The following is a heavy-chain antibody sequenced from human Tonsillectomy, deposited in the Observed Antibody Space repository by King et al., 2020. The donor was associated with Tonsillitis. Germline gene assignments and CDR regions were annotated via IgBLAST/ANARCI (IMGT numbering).Heavy chain of an antibody. CDR2: IIPIFGTA. CDR1: GGTFSSYA. Sequence: QLVQSGAEVKKPGSSVKVSCKASGGTFSSYAISWVRQAPGQGLEWMGGIIPIFGTANYAQKFQGRVTITADESTSTAYMELSSLSSEDTAVYYCARDGNSSGYYYAAYYGMDVWGQGTTVTVSS. V-gene: IGHV1-69*12. CDR3: ARDGNSSGYYYAAYYGMDV. J-gene: IGHJ6*02. D-gene: IGHD3-22*01.